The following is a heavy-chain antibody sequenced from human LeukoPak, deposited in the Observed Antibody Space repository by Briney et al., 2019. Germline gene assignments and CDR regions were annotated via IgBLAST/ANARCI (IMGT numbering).Heavy chain of an antibody. Sequence: SETLSLTCTVSRGSISNSSYYWGWIRQPPGKGLEWIGCMYYSGSTYYNRSLKSRVTISVDTSKNQFSLKLSSVTAADTAVYYCARRIVVVVAARWFDPWGQGTLVTVSS. CDR1: RGSISNSSYY. CDR3: ARRIVVVVAARWFDP. CDR2: MYYSGST. J-gene: IGHJ5*02. V-gene: IGHV4-39*01. D-gene: IGHD2-15*01.